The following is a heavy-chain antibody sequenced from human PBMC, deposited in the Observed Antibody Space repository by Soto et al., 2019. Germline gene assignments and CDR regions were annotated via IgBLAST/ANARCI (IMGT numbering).Heavy chain of an antibody. CDR1: GYTFTSYG. CDR3: ARGRVGYDSSGYYHPDNWFYP. Sequence: QVQLVQSGAEVKKPGASVKVSCKASGYTFTSYGINWVRQAPGQGLEWMGWISAYNANTNSAQRLQGRVTMTTDTSTSTAYMEVRSLRSDDTAVYYCARGRVGYDSSGYYHPDNWFYPWGQGTLVTVSS. CDR2: ISAYNANT. J-gene: IGHJ5*02. V-gene: IGHV1-18*01. D-gene: IGHD3-22*01.